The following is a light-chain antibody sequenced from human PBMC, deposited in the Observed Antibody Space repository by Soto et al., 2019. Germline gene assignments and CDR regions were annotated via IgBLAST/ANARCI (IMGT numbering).Light chain of an antibody. V-gene: IGKV3-11*01. CDR3: QQRSNWPPGLT. CDR2: EAS. J-gene: IGKJ4*01. Sequence: EIVLTQSPATLSLSPGERATLSCRASQSVSSYLAWYQQTPGQAPRLLIYEASNRATGIPARFSGSGSGTDFTLTISSLEPEDFAVYCCQQRSNWPPGLTFGGGTKVDIK. CDR1: QSVSSY.